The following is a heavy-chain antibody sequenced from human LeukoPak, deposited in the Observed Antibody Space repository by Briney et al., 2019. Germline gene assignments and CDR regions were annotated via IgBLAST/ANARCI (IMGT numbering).Heavy chain of an antibody. CDR1: GFTFRSYG. V-gene: IGHV3-33*05. CDR3: ARLFSSGWYFDY. D-gene: IGHD6-19*01. J-gene: IGHJ4*02. CDR2: TSFDGSNK. Sequence: GRSLRLSCAVSGFTFRSYGMHWVRQAPGKGLEWVAVTSFDGSNKYYADSVKGRFTISRDNSENTLYLQMNSLRADDTAVYYCARLFSSGWYFDYWGQGTLVTVPS.